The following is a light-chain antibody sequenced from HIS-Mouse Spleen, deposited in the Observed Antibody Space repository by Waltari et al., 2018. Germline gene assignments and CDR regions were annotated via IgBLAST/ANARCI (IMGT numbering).Light chain of an antibody. J-gene: IGLJ1*01. CDR2: SNN. CDR3: AAWDDSLNGNYV. Sequence: QSVLTQPPSASGTPGQRVPISCSGSSSNIGSNTVNWDQQLPGTAPKLLIYSNNQRPSGVPDRFSGSKSGTSASLAISGLQSEDEADYYCAAWDDSLNGNYVFGTGTKVTVL. CDR1: SSNIGSNT. V-gene: IGLV1-44*01.